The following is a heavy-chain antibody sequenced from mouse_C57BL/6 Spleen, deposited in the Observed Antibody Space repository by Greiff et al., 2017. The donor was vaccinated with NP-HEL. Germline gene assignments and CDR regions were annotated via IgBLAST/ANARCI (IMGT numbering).Heavy chain of an antibody. CDR1: GYTFTSYW. CDR3: ARATTTVESFFAY. Sequence: QVQLKQPGAELVRPGTSVKLSCKASGYTFTSYWMHWVKQRPGQGLEWIGVIDPSDSYTNYNQKFKGKATLTVDTSSSTAYMQLSSLTSEDSAVYYCARATTTVESFFAYWGQGTLVTVSA. J-gene: IGHJ3*01. CDR2: IDPSDSYT. D-gene: IGHD1-1*01. V-gene: IGHV1-59*01.